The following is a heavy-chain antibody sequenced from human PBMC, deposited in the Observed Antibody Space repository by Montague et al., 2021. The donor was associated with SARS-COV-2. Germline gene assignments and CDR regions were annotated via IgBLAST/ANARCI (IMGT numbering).Heavy chain of an antibody. D-gene: IGHD3-10*01. CDR2: ISASAMRT. CDR1: GFTFSTYG. Sequence: SRRLSLSASGFTFSTYGMTWVRQAPGKGLEWVSSISASAMRTHYPDSVKGRFTISRDNSKNTLYLQMSSLRAEDTAVYFCLNYHGSGSYGDFWGQGTLVTGSA. J-gene: IGHJ4*02. CDR3: LNYHGSGSYGDF. V-gene: IGHV3-23*01.